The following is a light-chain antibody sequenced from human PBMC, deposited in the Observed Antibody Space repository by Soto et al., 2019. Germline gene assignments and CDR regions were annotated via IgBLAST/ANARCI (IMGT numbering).Light chain of an antibody. CDR2: AAS. CDR3: QQANSFPPT. J-gene: IGKJ5*01. Sequence: DIQMTQSPSSVSASVGGRVTISCRASQTISSSLAWYQQKPGQAPKLLIYAASKLQIGVPARFRGSGSATDFTLTISSLQPEDFATYYCQQANSFPPTFGQGTRLDIK. V-gene: IGKV1-12*01. CDR1: QTISSS.